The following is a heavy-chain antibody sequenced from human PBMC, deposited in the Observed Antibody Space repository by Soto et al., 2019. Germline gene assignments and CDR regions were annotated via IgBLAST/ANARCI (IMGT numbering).Heavy chain of an antibody. J-gene: IGHJ3*02. CDR3: ARDEGYYDSADAFDI. D-gene: IGHD3-22*01. CDR2: IYYSGST. Sequence: QVQLQESGPGLVKPSETLSLTCTVSGGSVSSGSYYWSWIRQPPGKGLEWIGYIYYSGSTNYNPSLKSRVTISVDTSKNQFSLKLSSVTAADTAVYYCARDEGYYDSADAFDIWGQGTMVTVSS. V-gene: IGHV4-61*01. CDR1: GGSVSSGSYY.